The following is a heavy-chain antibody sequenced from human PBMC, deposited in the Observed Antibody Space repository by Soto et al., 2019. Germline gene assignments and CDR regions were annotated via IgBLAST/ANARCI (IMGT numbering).Heavy chain of an antibody. J-gene: IGHJ5*01. Sequence: QVQLQESGPRLVKPSETQSLSCTISGDSFSNHYWTWIRQSPGKGLEWIGYIFHSGITDYNPSVKSRVTISIDKSRNLFSLNLTSVTAADTAVYYCARDRYFYDSRGYYRTLDSWGQGTLVTVSS. CDR2: IFHSGIT. CDR3: ARDRYFYDSRGYYRTLDS. CDR1: GDSFSNHY. V-gene: IGHV4-59*11. D-gene: IGHD3-22*01.